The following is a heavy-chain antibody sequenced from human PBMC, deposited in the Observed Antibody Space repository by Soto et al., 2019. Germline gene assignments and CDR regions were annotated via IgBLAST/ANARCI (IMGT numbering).Heavy chain of an antibody. CDR1: GYDFTRYW. Sequence: PGESLKISCKASGYDFTRYWIGWVRQMPGKGLEWMAIIYPGDSITKYDSNTRYSPSFQGQVTISVDKSISTAYLQWSSLRASDTAMYYCARPGREPYDSDDYYSYFDYWGQGTPVTVSS. V-gene: IGHV5-51*01. CDR2: IYPGDSITKYDSNT. D-gene: IGHD3-22*01. J-gene: IGHJ4*02. CDR3: ARPGREPYDSDDYYSYFDY.